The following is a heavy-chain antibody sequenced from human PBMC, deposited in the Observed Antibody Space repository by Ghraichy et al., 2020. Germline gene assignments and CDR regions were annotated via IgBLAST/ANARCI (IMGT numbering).Heavy chain of an antibody. CDR3: ARENSGYNDY. Sequence: SETLSLTCAVSGGSITSGGYSWSWIRQPPGKGLEGIGYTQHSGSPYYNPSLNSRVTISVDRSKNQFSLKLSSVTAADTAVYYCARENSGYNDYWGQGTLVTVSS. D-gene: IGHD1-14*01. J-gene: IGHJ4*02. V-gene: IGHV4-30-2*01. CDR2: TQHSGSP. CDR1: GGSITSGGYS.